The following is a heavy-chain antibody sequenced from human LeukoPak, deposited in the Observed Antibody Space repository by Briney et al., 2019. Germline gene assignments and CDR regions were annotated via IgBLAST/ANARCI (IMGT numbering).Heavy chain of an antibody. D-gene: IGHD3-3*01. CDR3: ARSPFWSGYYNIQPFDY. CDR1: GGSISSGSYY. J-gene: IGHJ4*02. Sequence: SETLSLTCTVSGGSISSGSYYWSWIRQPAGKGLEWIGRIYTSGSTNYNPSLKSRVTISVDTSKNQFSLELSSVTAADTAVYYCARSPFWSGYYNIQPFDYRGQGTLVTVSS. CDR2: IYTSGST. V-gene: IGHV4-61*02.